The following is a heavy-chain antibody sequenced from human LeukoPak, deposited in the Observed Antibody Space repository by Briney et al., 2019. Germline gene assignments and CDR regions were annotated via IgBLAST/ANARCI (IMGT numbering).Heavy chain of an antibody. CDR1: GGSFSGYY. CDR2: IYYSGST. CDR3: ASGYCGGDCYYGY. D-gene: IGHD2-21*02. V-gene: IGHV4-59*01. J-gene: IGHJ4*02. Sequence: SETLSLTCAVYGGSFSGYYWSWIRQPPGKGLEWIGYIYYSGSTNYNPSLKSRVTISVDTSKNQFSLKLSSVTAADTAVYYCASGYCGGDCYYGYWGQGTLVTVSS.